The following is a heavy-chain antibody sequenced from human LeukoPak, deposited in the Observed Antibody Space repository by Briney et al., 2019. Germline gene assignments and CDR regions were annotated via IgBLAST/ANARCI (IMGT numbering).Heavy chain of an antibody. V-gene: IGHV3-30-3*01. CDR2: ISYDGSNK. CDR1: GFTFSSYA. Sequence: GGSLRVSCAASGFTFSSYAMHWVRQAPGKGLEWVAVISYDGSNKYYADSVKGRFTISRDNSKNTLYLQMNSLRAEDTAVYYCARDPSGSAYYFDYWGQGTLVTVSS. J-gene: IGHJ4*02. CDR3: ARDPSGSAYYFDY. D-gene: IGHD3-10*01.